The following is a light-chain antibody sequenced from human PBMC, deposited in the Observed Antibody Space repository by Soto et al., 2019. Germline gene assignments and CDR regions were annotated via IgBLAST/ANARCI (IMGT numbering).Light chain of an antibody. CDR3: CSHAGSRV. Sequence: QSALTQPASVSGSPGQSITISCTGTSSDVGTYNLVSWNQQHPGKAPKLMIYEGSKRPSGVSNRFSGSKSGNTASLTISGLQAEDEADYYCCSHAGSRVFGGGTKLTVL. J-gene: IGLJ3*02. CDR1: SSDVGTYNL. V-gene: IGLV2-23*01. CDR2: EGS.